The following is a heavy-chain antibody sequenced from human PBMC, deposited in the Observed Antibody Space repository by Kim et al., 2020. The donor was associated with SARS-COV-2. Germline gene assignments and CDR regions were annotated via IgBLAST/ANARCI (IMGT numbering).Heavy chain of an antibody. V-gene: IGHV5-51*01. CDR3: ATSGVASPGTFDY. D-gene: IGHD6-13*01. J-gene: IGHJ4*02. Sequence: YSPSFQGQVTISADKSISTAYLQWSSLKASDTAIYYCATSGVASPGTFDYWGQGTLVTVSS.